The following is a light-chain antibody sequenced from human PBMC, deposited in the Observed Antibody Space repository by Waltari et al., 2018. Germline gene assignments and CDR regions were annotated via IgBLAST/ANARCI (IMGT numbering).Light chain of an antibody. CDR2: GAA. CDR1: LSILHSSENKNQ. J-gene: IGKJ3*01. V-gene: IGKV4-1*01. CDR3: QQYYSTPFT. Sequence: DIVMTQSPDSLSVSLGERATINCKSSLSILHSSENKNQLGWYQQKSGQSPKVLIYGAATRGSGVPDRFSGSGSGTDFTLTISSLQTEGVAVYYCQQYYSTPFTFGPGTKVDIK.